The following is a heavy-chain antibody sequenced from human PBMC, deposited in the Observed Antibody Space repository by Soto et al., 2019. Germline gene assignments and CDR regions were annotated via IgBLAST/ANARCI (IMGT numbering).Heavy chain of an antibody. CDR3: ARTALGWFDP. Sequence: SDTLSLTCSVSGGSISSYYWSWIRQPPGKGLEWIGYIFYSGRSGSTNYSPSLKSRVTISVDTSKNQFSLKLSSVTAADTAVYYCARTALGWFDPWGQGXLVTVSS. D-gene: IGHD2-21*02. CDR2: IFYSGRSGST. V-gene: IGHV4-59*01. J-gene: IGHJ5*02. CDR1: GGSISSYY.